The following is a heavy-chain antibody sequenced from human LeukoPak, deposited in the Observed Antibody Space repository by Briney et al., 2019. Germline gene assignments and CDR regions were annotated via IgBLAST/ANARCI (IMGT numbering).Heavy chain of an antibody. CDR2: ISTQSGNT. D-gene: IGHD4-17*01. Sequence: EASVKVSCKASGYTLTSYGINWMRQAPGQGLEWMGWISTQSGNTNYAQKVQGRLTLTTDRSTNTAYMELRSLRSDDTAVYYCARGAYGDKWGQGTMVTVPS. CDR1: GYTLTSYG. V-gene: IGHV1-18*01. J-gene: IGHJ4*02. CDR3: ARGAYGDK.